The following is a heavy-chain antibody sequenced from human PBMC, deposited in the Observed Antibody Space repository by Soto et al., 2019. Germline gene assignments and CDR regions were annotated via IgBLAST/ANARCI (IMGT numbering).Heavy chain of an antibody. CDR2: IYATGTT. CDR3: VRDGTKTLRDWFDP. J-gene: IGHJ5*02. Sequence: SETLSLTCTVSGASISGFYWSWIRRSAGKGLEWIGRIYATGTTDYNPSLKSRAMMSVDTSKKQFSLKLRSVTAADTAVYYCVRDGTKTLRDWFDPWGQGISVTVSS. V-gene: IGHV4-4*07. CDR1: GASISGFY. D-gene: IGHD1-1*01.